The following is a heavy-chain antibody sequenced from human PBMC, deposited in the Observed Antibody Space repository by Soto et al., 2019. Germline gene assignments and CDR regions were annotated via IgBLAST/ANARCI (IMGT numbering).Heavy chain of an antibody. CDR3: AKDRRYCSSTSCHPDAFDI. Sequence: SLRLSCAASGFTFDDYAMHWVRQAPGKGLEWVSGISWNSGSIGYADSVKGRFTISRDNAKNSLYLQMNSLRAEDTALYYCAKDRRYCSSTSCHPDAFDIWGQGTIVTVSS. J-gene: IGHJ3*02. V-gene: IGHV3-9*01. D-gene: IGHD2-2*01. CDR2: ISWNSGSI. CDR1: GFTFDDYA.